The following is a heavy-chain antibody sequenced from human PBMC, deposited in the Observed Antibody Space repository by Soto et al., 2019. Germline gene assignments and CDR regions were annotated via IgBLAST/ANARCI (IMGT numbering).Heavy chain of an antibody. Sequence: PGESLKISCKGSGYSFTSYWIGWVRQMPGKGLEWMGIIYPGDSDTRYSPSFQGQVTISADKSISTAYLQWSSLKASDTVMYYCARSVGVSRGYSGYPYYYYYYMDVWGKGTTVTVSS. D-gene: IGHD5-12*01. CDR1: GYSFTSYW. V-gene: IGHV5-51*01. CDR2: IYPGDSDT. J-gene: IGHJ6*03. CDR3: ARSVGVSRGYSGYPYYYYYYMDV.